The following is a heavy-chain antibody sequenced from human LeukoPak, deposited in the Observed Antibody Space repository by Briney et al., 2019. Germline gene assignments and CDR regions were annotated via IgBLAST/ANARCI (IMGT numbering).Heavy chain of an antibody. CDR2: IIPIFGTA. J-gene: IGHJ4*02. CDR1: GGTFSSYA. V-gene: IGHV1-69*05. Sequence: SVKVSCKASGGTFSSYAISWVRQAPGQGLEWMGGIIPIFGTANYAQKFQSRVTITTDESTSTAYMELSSLRSEDTAVYYCAYDSSGYYYRPYYFDYWGQGTLVTVSS. D-gene: IGHD3-22*01. CDR3: AYDSSGYYYRPYYFDY.